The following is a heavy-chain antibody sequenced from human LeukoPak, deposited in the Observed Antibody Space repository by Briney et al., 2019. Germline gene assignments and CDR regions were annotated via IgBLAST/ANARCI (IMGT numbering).Heavy chain of an antibody. CDR2: IYTSGST. CDR3: ARDIDGYDKESLRSSGPLNAFDI. Sequence: SETLSLTCTVSGGSISSGSYYWSWIRQPAGKGLEWIGRIYTSGSTNYNPSLKSRVTISVDTSKNQFSLKLSSVTAADTAVYYCARDIDGYDKESLRSSGPLNAFDIWGQGTMVTVSS. D-gene: IGHD6-19*01. J-gene: IGHJ3*02. CDR1: GGSISSGSYY. V-gene: IGHV4-61*02.